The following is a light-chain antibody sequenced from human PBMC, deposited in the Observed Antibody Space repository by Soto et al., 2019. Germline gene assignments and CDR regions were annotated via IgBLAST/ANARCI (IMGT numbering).Light chain of an antibody. CDR3: SSYGGSDILV. CDR1: SSDVGGYDY. V-gene: IGLV2-8*01. Sequence: QSALTQPPSASGSPGQSVTISCTGTSSDVGGYDYVSWYQQHPGKAPKLMIYDVNKRPSGVPGRFSGSKSGNTASLTVSGLQAEDEADYYCSSYGGSDILVFGGGTKLTVL. J-gene: IGLJ2*01. CDR2: DVN.